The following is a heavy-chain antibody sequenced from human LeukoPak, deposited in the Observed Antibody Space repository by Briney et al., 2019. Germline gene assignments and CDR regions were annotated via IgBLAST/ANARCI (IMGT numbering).Heavy chain of an antibody. CDR1: GFTFSSYA. J-gene: IGHJ5*02. V-gene: IGHV4-34*01. CDR2: INHSGST. CDR3: ARGSKYYDFWSGYYTSSGPWFDP. Sequence: GSLRLSCAASGFTFSSYAMSWIRQPPGKGLEWIGEINHSGSTNYNPSLKSRVTISVDTSKNQFSLKLSSVTAADTAVYYCARGSKYYDFWSGYYTSSGPWFDPWGQGTLVTVSS. D-gene: IGHD3-3*01.